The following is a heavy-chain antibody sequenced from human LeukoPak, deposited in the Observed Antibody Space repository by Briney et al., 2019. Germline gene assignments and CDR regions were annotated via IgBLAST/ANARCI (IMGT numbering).Heavy chain of an antibody. CDR3: ARASGYCSSTSCPNWFDP. J-gene: IGHJ5*02. Sequence: ASVKVSCKASGGTFSSYTMSWVRQAPGQGLEWMGRIIPILGIANYAQKFQGRVTITADKSTSTVYMELSSLRSEDTAVYYCARASGYCSSTSCPNWFDPWGQGTLVTVSS. D-gene: IGHD2-2*01. V-gene: IGHV1-69*02. CDR1: GGTFSSYT. CDR2: IIPILGIA.